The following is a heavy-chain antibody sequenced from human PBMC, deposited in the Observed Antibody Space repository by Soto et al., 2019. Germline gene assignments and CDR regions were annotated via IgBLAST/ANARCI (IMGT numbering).Heavy chain of an antibody. CDR3: ARGKGDCSVGSGCDGLVP. J-gene: IGHJ1*01. CDR1: GGSISSYY. CDR2: IYYSGST. V-gene: IGHV4-59*01. D-gene: IGHD2-15*01. Sequence: PSETLSLTCTVSGGSISSYYWSWIRQPPGKGLEWIGYIYYSGSTNYNPSLKSRVTISVDTSKNQFSLKLSSVTAADTAVYYCARGKGDCSVGSGCDGLVPWGQGILVTGPS.